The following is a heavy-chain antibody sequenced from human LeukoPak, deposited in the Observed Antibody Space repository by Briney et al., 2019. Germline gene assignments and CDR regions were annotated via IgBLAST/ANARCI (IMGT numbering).Heavy chain of an antibody. V-gene: IGHV3-30*02. Sequence: PGGSLRLSCAASGFTFSSFGMHWVRQAPGKGLEWVAFIRDDGSNTYYADADSVEGRFTISRDNSKNTLYLQMNSLRVDDTAVYYCAKDGGGEPDYWGQGTLVTVSS. CDR2: IRDDGSNT. D-gene: IGHD3-10*01. CDR3: AKDGGGEPDY. CDR1: GFTFSSFG. J-gene: IGHJ4*02.